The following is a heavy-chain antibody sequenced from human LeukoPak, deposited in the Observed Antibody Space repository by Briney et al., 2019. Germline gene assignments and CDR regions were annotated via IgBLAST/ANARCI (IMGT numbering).Heavy chain of an antibody. Sequence: LTGGSLRLSCAVSGITLSNDGMSWVRQAPGKGLEWVAVIIDIGGRTNYADSVKGRFTISRDNPKNTLYLQMNSLRAEDTAVYFCAKRGVVIRVILVGFHKEAYYFDSWARESWSPSPQ. CDR2: IIDIGGRT. CDR3: AKRGVVIRVILVGFHKEAYYFDS. CDR1: GITLSNDG. V-gene: IGHV3-23*01. J-gene: IGHJ4*02. D-gene: IGHD3-22*01.